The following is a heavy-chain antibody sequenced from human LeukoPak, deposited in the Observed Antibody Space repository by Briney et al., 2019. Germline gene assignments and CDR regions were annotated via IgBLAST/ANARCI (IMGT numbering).Heavy chain of an antibody. CDR1: GFTFSSYA. D-gene: IGHD5-18*01. Sequence: GGSLRLSCAASGFTFSSYAMSWVRPAPGKGLEWVSAISGSGGSTYYADSVKGRFTISRDNSKNTLYLQMNSLRAEDTAVYYCAKGGEIQLWLSYFDYWGQGTLVTVSS. V-gene: IGHV3-23*01. CDR3: AKGGEIQLWLSYFDY. CDR2: ISGSGGST. J-gene: IGHJ4*02.